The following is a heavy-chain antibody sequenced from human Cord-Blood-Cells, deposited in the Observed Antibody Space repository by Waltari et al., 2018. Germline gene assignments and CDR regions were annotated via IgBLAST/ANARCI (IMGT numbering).Heavy chain of an antibody. J-gene: IGHJ4*02. V-gene: IGHV4-34*07. Sequence: QVQLQQWGAGLLKPSETLSPTGAVYGGSFSGYYWSWIRQPPGKGLEWIGAINERRSTNHQPPGEELEWIGEINPSGTTSYKPSLKGRVTISVDTSKNQFSLKLSSVTAADTAVYYCATMVQGVIPFDYWGQGTLVTVSS. CDR3: KNQFSLKLSSVTAADTAVYYCATMVQGVIPFDY. CDR2: INERRST. D-gene: IGHD3-3*01. CDR1: GGSFSGYY.